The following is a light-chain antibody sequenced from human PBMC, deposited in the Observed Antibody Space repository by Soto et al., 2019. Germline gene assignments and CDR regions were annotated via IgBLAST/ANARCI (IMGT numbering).Light chain of an antibody. CDR2: EVN. CDR3: SSYAGINNLI. CDR1: SSDVGFYNY. V-gene: IGLV2-8*01. J-gene: IGLJ2*01. Sequence: QSVLTQPPSASGSPGQSVTISCTGTSSDVGFYNYVSWFQQHPGKAPKLIIYEVNKRPSGVPDRFSGSKSGNTASLTVSGLQAEDEADYYCSSYAGINNLIFGGGTNVTVL.